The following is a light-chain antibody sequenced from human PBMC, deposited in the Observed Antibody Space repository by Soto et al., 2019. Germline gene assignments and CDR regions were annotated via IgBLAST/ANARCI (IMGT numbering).Light chain of an antibody. Sequence: QSVLTQPPSVSGAPGQRVTISCTGSSSNIGAGYDVHWYQQLPGTAPKLLIYGNSNRPSGVPDRFSGSKSGTSDSLAITGLQAEDEADYYCQSYDSSLSADYVFGTGTKVTVL. V-gene: IGLV1-40*01. CDR3: QSYDSSLSADYV. J-gene: IGLJ1*01. CDR2: GNS. CDR1: SSNIGAGYD.